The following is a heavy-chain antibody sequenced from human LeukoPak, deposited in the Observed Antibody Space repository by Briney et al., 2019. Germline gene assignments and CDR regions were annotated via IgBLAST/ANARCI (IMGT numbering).Heavy chain of an antibody. V-gene: IGHV3-30*18. CDR2: ISNDGSII. Sequence: PGGSLRLSCAASGFMFSDYGMHWVRQAPGKGLEWVAVISNDGSIIYYVDSVKGRFTISRDNSKNTLHLQMNSLRPDDTAVYYCAKDGPYCGGITCYFRYFDLWGRGTLVTVSS. CDR1: GFMFSDYG. J-gene: IGHJ2*01. D-gene: IGHD2-21*01. CDR3: AKDGPYCGGITCYFRYFDL.